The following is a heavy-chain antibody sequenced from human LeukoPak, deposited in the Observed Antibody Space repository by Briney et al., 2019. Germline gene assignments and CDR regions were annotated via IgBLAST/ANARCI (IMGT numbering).Heavy chain of an antibody. CDR1: GYTFTSYA. V-gene: IGHV1-3*01. J-gene: IGHJ6*02. CDR2: INAGNGNT. CDR3: ARNPSGEWLRLNGMDV. D-gene: IGHD5-12*01. Sequence: GASVKVSCKASGYTFTSYAMHWVRQAPGQRLEWMGWINAGNGNTKYSQKFQGRVTITRDTSASTAYMELSSLRSEDTAVYYCARNPSGEWLRLNGMDVWGQGTTVTVSS.